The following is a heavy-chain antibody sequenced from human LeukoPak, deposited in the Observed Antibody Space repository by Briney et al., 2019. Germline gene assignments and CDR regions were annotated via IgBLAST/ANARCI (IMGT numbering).Heavy chain of an antibody. CDR1: GFTFSTYA. J-gene: IGHJ4*02. CDR2: ISSNGGST. V-gene: IGHV3-64*01. Sequence: GGSPRLSCAVSGFTFSTYAMHWVRQAPGKGLEYVSAISSNGGSTYYANSVKGRFTISRDNSKNTLYLQMGSLRAEDMAVYYCADEQFDYWGQGTLVTVSS. CDR3: ADEQFDY. D-gene: IGHD1/OR15-1a*01.